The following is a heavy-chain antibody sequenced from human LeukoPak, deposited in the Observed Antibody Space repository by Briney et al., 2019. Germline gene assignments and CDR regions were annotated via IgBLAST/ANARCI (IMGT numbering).Heavy chain of an antibody. V-gene: IGHV3-48*01. CDR3: ARDFWNAHN. CDR1: GFTFSHSA. J-gene: IGHJ4*02. D-gene: IGHD3-3*01. CDR2: VGTGGSLI. Sequence: GGSLRLSCAASGFTFSHSAMNWVRQGPDKGLEWVAYVGTGGSLIVYADSVRGRFTISRDDAQNSAYLQMNSLRVEDTAIYYCARDFWNAHNWGQGTLVTVSA.